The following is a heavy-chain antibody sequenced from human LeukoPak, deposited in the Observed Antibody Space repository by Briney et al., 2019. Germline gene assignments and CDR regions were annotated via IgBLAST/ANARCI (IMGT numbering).Heavy chain of an antibody. J-gene: IGHJ3*02. V-gene: IGHV3-21*04. CDR3: AKDRGSGYDPHPLGAFDI. Sequence: GGSLRLSCAASGFTFSSYSMNWVRQAPGKGLEWVSSISSSSSYIYYADSVKGRFTISRDNSKNTLYLQMNSLRAEDTAVYYCAKDRGSGYDPHPLGAFDIWGQGTMVTVSS. CDR2: ISSSSSYI. CDR1: GFTFSSYS. D-gene: IGHD5-12*01.